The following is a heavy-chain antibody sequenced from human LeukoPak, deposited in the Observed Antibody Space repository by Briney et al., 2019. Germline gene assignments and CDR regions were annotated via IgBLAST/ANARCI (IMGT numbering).Heavy chain of an antibody. V-gene: IGHV3-30*02. J-gene: IGHJ4*02. D-gene: IGHD4-17*01. CDR2: TRYDGSNE. CDR3: AKGLMTTVTPLGY. Sequence: GGSLRLSXAASGFTFSNYGMHWVSQAPGKGLEWVAFTRYDGSNEHYSDSVKGRFTISRDNSKNTLYLQMNSLRAEDTAVYSCAKGLMTTVTPLGYWGQGTLVTVSS. CDR1: GFTFSNYG.